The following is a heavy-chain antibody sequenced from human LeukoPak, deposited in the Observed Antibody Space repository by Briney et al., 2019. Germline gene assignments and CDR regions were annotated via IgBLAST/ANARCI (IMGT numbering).Heavy chain of an antibody. CDR2: ISSSSSYI. Sequence: KTGGSLRLSCAASGFTFSSYSMNWVRQAPGKGLEWVSSISSSSSYIYYADSMTGRFTISRDNAKNSLYLQMNSLRAEDTAMYFCARRATTERGHSYGLDYWGQGILVTVSS. CDR1: GFTFSSYS. D-gene: IGHD5-18*01. CDR3: ARRATTERGHSYGLDY. V-gene: IGHV3-21*01. J-gene: IGHJ4*02.